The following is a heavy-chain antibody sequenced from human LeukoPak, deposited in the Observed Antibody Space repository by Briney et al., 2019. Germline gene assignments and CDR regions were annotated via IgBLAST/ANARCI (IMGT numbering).Heavy chain of an antibody. J-gene: IGHJ4*02. Sequence: SETLSLTCAMYGGSFSGWYWSWIRQPPGKGLEWIGEINHSGTTNYNPSLKSRVTISVDTSKKQFSLKLSSATAADTAVYYCAIDSGDSEGVGYWGQGILVTVSS. CDR1: GGSFSGWY. CDR3: AIDSGDSEGVGY. CDR2: INHSGTT. D-gene: IGHD2-21*02. V-gene: IGHV4-34*01.